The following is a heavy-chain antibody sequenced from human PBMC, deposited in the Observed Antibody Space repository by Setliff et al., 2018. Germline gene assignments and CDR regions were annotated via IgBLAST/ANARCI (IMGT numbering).Heavy chain of an antibody. J-gene: IGHJ4*02. CDR1: GYNFITFG. D-gene: IGHD5-12*01. CDR3: TRGPGPWVVVAMPFDC. V-gene: IGHV1-18*01. Sequence: ASVKVSCKTSGYNFITFGIPWVRQAPGQGLEWLGWIAPYNGNTDYAQKFQGRVTMTTDTSTNTAHMELRSLTSADTAIYYCTRGPGPWVVVAMPFDCWGQGTLVTSPQ. CDR2: IAPYNGNT.